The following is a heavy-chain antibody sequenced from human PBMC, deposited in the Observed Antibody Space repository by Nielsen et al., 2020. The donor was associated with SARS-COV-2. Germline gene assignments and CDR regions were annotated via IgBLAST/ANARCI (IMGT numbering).Heavy chain of an antibody. V-gene: IGHV4-31*03. CDR1: GGSISSGGYY. CDR2: IYYSGST. CDR3: ARDANGDYVDY. Sequence: SETLSLTCTVSGGSISSGGYYWSWIRQHPGKGLEWIGYIYYSGSTYYKPSLKSRVTISVDTSKNQFSLKLSSVTAADTAVYYCARDANGDYVDYWGQGTLVTVSS. D-gene: IGHD4-17*01. J-gene: IGHJ4*02.